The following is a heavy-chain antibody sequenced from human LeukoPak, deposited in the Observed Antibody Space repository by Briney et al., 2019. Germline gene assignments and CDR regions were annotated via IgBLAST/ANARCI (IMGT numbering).Heavy chain of an antibody. D-gene: IGHD1-26*01. V-gene: IGHV4-39*07. CDR3: ASLKVGATSLPRFDY. CDR1: GGSISSSSYY. CDR2: IYYSGST. J-gene: IGHJ4*02. Sequence: SETLSLTCTVSGGSISSSSYYWGWIRQPPGKGLEWIGSIYYSGSTYYNPSLKSRVTISVDTSKNQFSLKLSSVTAADTAVYYCASLKVGATSLPRFDYWGQGTLVTVSS.